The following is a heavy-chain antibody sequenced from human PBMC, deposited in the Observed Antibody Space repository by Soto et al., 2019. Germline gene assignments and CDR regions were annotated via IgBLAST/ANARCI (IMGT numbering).Heavy chain of an antibody. D-gene: IGHD2-15*01. V-gene: IGHV1-46*03. Sequence: QVVQSGAEVRKPGASVKVSCKASGYSFTTYYIHWFRQAPGQGLEWMAIINPNGGSTNSAQKFQGRVTVTRDMSASTVYMELCGLRSDDTDVYYCAAFCSAGGCSTGAWTWGRGKMVTVSS. CDR1: GYSFTTYY. CDR3: AAFCSAGGCSTGAWT. CDR2: INPNGGST. J-gene: IGHJ3*01.